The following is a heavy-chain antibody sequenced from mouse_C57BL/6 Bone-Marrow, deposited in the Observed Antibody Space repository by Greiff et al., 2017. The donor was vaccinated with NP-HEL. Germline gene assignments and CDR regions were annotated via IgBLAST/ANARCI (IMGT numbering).Heavy chain of an antibody. J-gene: IGHJ4*01. CDR3: TRDGKGYYYAMDY. Sequence: DVMLVESGEGLVKPGGSLKLSCAASGFTFSSYAMSWVRQTPEKRLEWVAYISSGGDYIYYADTVKGRFTISRDNARNTLYLQMSSLKSEDTAMYYCTRDGKGYYYAMDYWGQGTSVTVSS. V-gene: IGHV5-9-1*02. CDR2: ISSGGDYI. CDR1: GFTFSSYA. D-gene: IGHD2-1*01.